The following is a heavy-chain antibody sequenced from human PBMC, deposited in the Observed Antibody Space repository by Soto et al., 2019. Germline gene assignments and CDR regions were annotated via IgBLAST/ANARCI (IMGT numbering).Heavy chain of an antibody. J-gene: IGHJ5*02. CDR2: INVGNGDT. V-gene: IGHV1-2*04. D-gene: IGHD2-15*01. CDR3: ARGYCSGGSCYGWFDP. Sequence: ASVKVSCKTSGYTFTAFAVRWVRQASGQRLEWMGWINVGNGDTKYSQKFQGWVTMTRDTSISTAYMELSRLRSDDTAVYYCARGYCSGGSCYGWFDPWGQGTLVTSPQ. CDR1: GYTFTAFA.